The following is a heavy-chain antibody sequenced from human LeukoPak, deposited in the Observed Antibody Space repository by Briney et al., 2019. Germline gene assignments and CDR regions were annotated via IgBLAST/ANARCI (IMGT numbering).Heavy chain of an antibody. CDR3: ARAEKAVTGTLDY. CDR1: GDSISNYY. Sequence: SDTLSLTCTVSGDSISNYYWSWIRQSPGKKLEWIGYMYNRGSTIYNPSLKSRVTISTDTSKNQFSLRLTSVTAADTAVYYCARAEKAVTGTLDYWGQGTLITVSS. V-gene: IGHV4-59*01. J-gene: IGHJ4*02. CDR2: MYNRGST. D-gene: IGHD6-19*01.